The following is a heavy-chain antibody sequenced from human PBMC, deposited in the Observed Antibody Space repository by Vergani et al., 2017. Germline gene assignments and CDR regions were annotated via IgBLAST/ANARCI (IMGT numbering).Heavy chain of an antibody. CDR1: GFTFNQYG. CDR2: TWYDGNNK. Sequence: QVQLVESGGGVVQPGRSLRLSCAASGFTFNQYGMHWVRQAPGKGLEWVAVTWYDGNNKQYADSVKGRFTISRDNSKRTMYLQMNSQRDEDTGVYYCARDLRLLYNRFDPWGQGTLVTVSS. J-gene: IGHJ5*02. CDR3: ARDLRLLYNRFDP. D-gene: IGHD1-14*01. V-gene: IGHV3-33*01.